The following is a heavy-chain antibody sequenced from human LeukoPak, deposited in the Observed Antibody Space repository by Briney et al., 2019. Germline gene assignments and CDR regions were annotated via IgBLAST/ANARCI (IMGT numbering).Heavy chain of an antibody. CDR1: GYTFTGQY. V-gene: IGHV1-2*02. D-gene: IGHD6-13*01. CDR2: INPNSGGT. CDR3: ASSLGYSSSWYLGDFGY. J-gene: IGHJ4*02. Sequence: ASVKVSCKASGYTFTGQYMHWVRQAPGQGLEWMGWINPNSGGTNYAQKFQGRVTMTRDTSISTAYMELSSLRSDDTAVYYCASSLGYSSSWYLGDFGYWGQGTLVTVSS.